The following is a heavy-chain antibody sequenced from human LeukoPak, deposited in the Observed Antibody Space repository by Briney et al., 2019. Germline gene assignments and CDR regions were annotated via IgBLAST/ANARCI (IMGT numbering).Heavy chain of an antibody. CDR3: AREWVTILHYMDV. Sequence: SETLSPTCTVSGGSISSGDYYWSWIRQPPGKGLEWIGYIYYSGSTYYNPSLKSRVTISVDTSKNQFSLKLSSVTAADTAVYYCAREWVTILHYMDVWGKGTTVTVSS. J-gene: IGHJ6*03. D-gene: IGHD3-3*01. V-gene: IGHV4-30-4*08. CDR2: IYYSGST. CDR1: GGSISSGDYY.